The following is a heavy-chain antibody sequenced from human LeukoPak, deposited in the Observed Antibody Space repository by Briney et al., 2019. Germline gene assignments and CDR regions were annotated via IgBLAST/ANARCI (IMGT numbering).Heavy chain of an antibody. CDR2: INPNSGGT. V-gene: IGHV1-2*02. CDR3: ARSSAVAGRFDY. CDR1: GYTFTGYY. J-gene: IGHJ4*02. Sequence: ASVKVPCKASGYTFTGYYMHWVRQAPGQGLEWMGWINPNSGGTNYAQKFQGRVTMTRDTSISTAYMELSRLRSDDTAVYYCARSSAVAGRFDYWGQGTLVTVSS. D-gene: IGHD6-19*01.